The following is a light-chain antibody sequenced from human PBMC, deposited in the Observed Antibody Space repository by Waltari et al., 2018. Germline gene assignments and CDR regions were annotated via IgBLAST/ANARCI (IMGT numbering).Light chain of an antibody. V-gene: IGKV1-39*01. Sequence: DIQMTQSPSSLSASVGDRVTITCRASQSISSYLNWYQQKPGKAPKLLFNAASSLQSWVPSRLSGSGSGTDFTLTISSLQPDDFATYYCQQSYSTLWTFGQGTKVEIK. J-gene: IGKJ1*01. CDR2: AAS. CDR1: QSISSY. CDR3: QQSYSTLWT.